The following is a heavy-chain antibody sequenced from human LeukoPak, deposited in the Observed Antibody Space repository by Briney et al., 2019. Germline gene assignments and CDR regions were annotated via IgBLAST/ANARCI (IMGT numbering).Heavy chain of an antibody. CDR1: GGSISSYY. V-gene: IGHV4-59*01. CDR3: ARVIAVAGRGDYFDY. CDR2: IYYSGST. D-gene: IGHD6-19*01. J-gene: IGHJ4*02. Sequence: SETLSLTCTVSGGSISSYYWSWIRQPPGKGLEWIGYIYYSGSTNYNPSLKSRATISVDTSKHQFSLKLSSVTAADTAVYYCARVIAVAGRGDYFDYWGQGTLVTVSS.